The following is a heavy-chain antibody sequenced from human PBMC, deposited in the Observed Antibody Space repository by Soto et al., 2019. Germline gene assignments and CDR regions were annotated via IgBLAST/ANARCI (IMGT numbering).Heavy chain of an antibody. Sequence: ASVKVSCKASGGTFSSYAISWVRQAPGQGLEWMGGIIPIFGTANYAQKFQGRVTITADESTSTAYMELSSLRSEDTAVYYCARDMEQQLLQANWFDPWGQGTLVTVSS. CDR2: IIPIFGTA. V-gene: IGHV1-69*13. CDR3: ARDMEQQLLQANWFDP. D-gene: IGHD6-13*01. CDR1: GGTFSSYA. J-gene: IGHJ5*02.